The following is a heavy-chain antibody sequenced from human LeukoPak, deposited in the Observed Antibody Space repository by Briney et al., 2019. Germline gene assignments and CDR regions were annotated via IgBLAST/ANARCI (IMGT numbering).Heavy chain of an antibody. D-gene: IGHD6-19*01. J-gene: IGHJ4*02. V-gene: IGHV4-39*01. CDR3: ACVRGWTPTYYFGY. Sequence: SETLSLTCTVSGDSISSSSYFWGWIRQPPGKGLEWIGSIHESGNTYYNPSLKSRVTLFVDTSKNQFSLRLSSVTAADTAVYFCACVRGWTPTYYFGYWGQGTLVTVSS. CDR2: IHESGNT. CDR1: GDSISSSSYF.